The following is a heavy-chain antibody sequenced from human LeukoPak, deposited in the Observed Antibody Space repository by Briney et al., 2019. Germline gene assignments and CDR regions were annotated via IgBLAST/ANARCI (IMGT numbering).Heavy chain of an antibody. Sequence: GGYLRLSCAASGFTFSSYFMNWVRQAPGKGLECVSSISSSSRYIYYADSVKGRFTISRDNAKNSLYLQMNSLRAEDTAVYYCARDRDSSGWSGFDYWGQGTLVTVSS. CDR1: GFTFSSYF. V-gene: IGHV3-21*01. CDR2: ISSSSRYI. CDR3: ARDRDSSGWSGFDY. D-gene: IGHD6-19*01. J-gene: IGHJ4*02.